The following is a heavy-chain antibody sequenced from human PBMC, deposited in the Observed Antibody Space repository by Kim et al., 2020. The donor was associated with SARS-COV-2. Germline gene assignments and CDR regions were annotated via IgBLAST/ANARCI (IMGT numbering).Heavy chain of an antibody. D-gene: IGHD6-19*01. CDR2: MNPNSGNT. CDR1: GYTFTSYD. Sequence: ASVKVSCKASGYTFTSYDINWVRQATGQGLEWMGWMNPNSGNTGYSQKFQGRVTMTRKTSISTAYMELSSLRSEDTAVYYCERADSSGWYFLHASEIWGQGKMVTVSS. CDR3: ERADSSGWYFLHASEI. J-gene: IGHJ3*02. V-gene: IGHV1-8*02.